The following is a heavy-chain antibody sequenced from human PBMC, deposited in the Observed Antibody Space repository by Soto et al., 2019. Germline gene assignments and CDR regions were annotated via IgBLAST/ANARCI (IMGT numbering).Heavy chain of an antibody. CDR1: GYTFSSYS. CDR2: ISTYSGNT. Sequence: QFQMVQSGAELKQPGASVKISCKTSGYTFSSYSINWVRQAPGQGLEWMAWISTYSGNTHYAERVQGRVTVTLDKSARTAFMEMRGLTADDTAVYLCARDNGYYDLWGQGTLVTVSS. CDR3: ARDNGYYDL. J-gene: IGHJ4*02. V-gene: IGHV1-18*04.